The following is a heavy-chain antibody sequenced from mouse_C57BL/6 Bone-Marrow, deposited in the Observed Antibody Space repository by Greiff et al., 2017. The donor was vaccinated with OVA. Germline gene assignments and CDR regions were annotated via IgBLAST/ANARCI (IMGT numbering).Heavy chain of an antibody. CDR2: ISSGGRYT. V-gene: IGHV5-6*01. CDR1: GFTFSSYG. D-gene: IGHD1-1*01. Sequence: EVKLMESGGDLVKPGGSLKLSCAASGFTFSSYGMSWVRQTPDKRLGWVATISSGGRYTYYPDSVKGRFTIPRDNAKTTLYLQMSSLKSEDTAMYYCARSYYGSSLDYWGQGTTLTVSS. J-gene: IGHJ2*01. CDR3: ARSYYGSSLDY.